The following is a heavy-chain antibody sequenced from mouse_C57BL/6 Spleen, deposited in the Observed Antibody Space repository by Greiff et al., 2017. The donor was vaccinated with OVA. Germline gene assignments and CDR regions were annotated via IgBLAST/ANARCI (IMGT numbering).Heavy chain of an antibody. Sequence: EVKVVESGEGLVKPGGSLKLSCAASGFTFSSYAMSWVRQTPEKRLEWVAYISSGGDYIYYADTVKGRFTISRDNARNTLYLQMSSLKSEDTAMYYCTSLIYYDYGFAYWGQGTLVTVSA. J-gene: IGHJ3*01. CDR3: TSLIYYDYGFAY. D-gene: IGHD2-4*01. CDR2: ISSGGDYI. CDR1: GFTFSSYA. V-gene: IGHV5-9-1*02.